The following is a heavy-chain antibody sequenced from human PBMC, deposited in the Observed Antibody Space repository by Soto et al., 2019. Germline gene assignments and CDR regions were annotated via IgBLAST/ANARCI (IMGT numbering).Heavy chain of an antibody. CDR2: ITWDGINI. V-gene: IGHV3-43*01. D-gene: IGHD2-15*01. J-gene: IGHJ4*02. Sequence: PGGSLRLSFTASGFTFGDYTMHWVRQAPGKGLEWVSLITWDGINIEYADSVRGRFTISRDNSKNSLYLQMNGLRHEDTAFYYCAKDGIAWHWGQGTLVTVSS. CDR3: AKDGIAWH. CDR1: GFTFGDYT.